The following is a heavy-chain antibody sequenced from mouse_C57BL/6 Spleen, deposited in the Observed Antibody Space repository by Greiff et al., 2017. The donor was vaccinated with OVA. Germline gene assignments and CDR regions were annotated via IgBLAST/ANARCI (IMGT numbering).Heavy chain of an antibody. V-gene: IGHV1-69*01. D-gene: IGHD2-4*01. J-gene: IGHJ2*01. CDR3: ARRYYEDYFDY. CDR2: IDPSDSYT. CDR1: GYTFTSYW. Sequence: QVQLQQPGAELVMPGASVKLSCKASGYTFTSYWMHWVKQRPGQGLEWIGEIDPSDSYTNYNQKFKGKSTLTVDQSSSTAYMQLSSLTSEDSAVYYCARRYYEDYFDYWGQGTTLTVSS.